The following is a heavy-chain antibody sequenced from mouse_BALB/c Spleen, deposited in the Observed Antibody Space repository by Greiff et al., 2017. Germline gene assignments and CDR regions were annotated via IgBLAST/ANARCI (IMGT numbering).Heavy chain of an antibody. CDR1: GFTFSSYT. J-gene: IGHJ2*01. D-gene: IGHD1-1*01. Sequence: DVMLVESGGGLVKPGGSLKLSCAASGFTFSSYTMSWVRQTPEKRLEWVATISSGGSYTYYPDSVKGRFTISRDNAKNTLYLQMSSLKSEDTAMYYCTIGSSYFDYWGQGTTLTVSS. CDR2: ISSGGSYT. CDR3: TIGSSYFDY. V-gene: IGHV5-6-4*01.